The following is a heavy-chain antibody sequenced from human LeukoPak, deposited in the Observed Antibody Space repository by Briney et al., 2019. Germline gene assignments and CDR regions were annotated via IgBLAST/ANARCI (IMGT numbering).Heavy chain of an antibody. Sequence: GGSLRLSCAASGFTFSSYSMNWVRQAPGKGLEWVSSISSSSSYIYYADSVKGRFTISRDNAKNSLYLQMNSLRAEDTAVYYCAKISGPSVAAAGTGGDYWGQGTLVTVSS. CDR2: ISSSSSYI. V-gene: IGHV3-21*01. J-gene: IGHJ4*02. D-gene: IGHD6-13*01. CDR1: GFTFSSYS. CDR3: AKISGPSVAAAGTGGDY.